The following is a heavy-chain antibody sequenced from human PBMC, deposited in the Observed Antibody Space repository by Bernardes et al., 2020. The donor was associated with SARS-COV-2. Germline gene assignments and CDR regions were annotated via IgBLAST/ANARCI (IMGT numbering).Heavy chain of an antibody. CDR3: AREVLSSSWADYYFDY. V-gene: IGHV3-7*03. D-gene: IGHD6-13*01. CDR2: IKQDGREK. Sequence: GGSLRLSRAASGFTFSNYWMSWVRQAPGKGLEWVANIKQDGREKYYVDSVKGRFTISRDNAKNSLYLQMNSLRAEDTAVYYCAREVLSSSWADYYFDYWGQGTLVTVYS. CDR1: GFTFSNYW. J-gene: IGHJ4*02.